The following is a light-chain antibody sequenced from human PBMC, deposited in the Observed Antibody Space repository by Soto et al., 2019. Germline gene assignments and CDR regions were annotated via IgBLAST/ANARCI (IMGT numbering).Light chain of an antibody. Sequence: EIQMTQSPSSVSTSVGDRVTITCRASQSISRFLAWYQHQPGKXPXXLIYSASTLRSGVPSRFSGSGSGTEFTPTISSLHADYFATYYCQQYNSYSTFGQGTKVDIK. CDR2: SAS. J-gene: IGKJ1*01. V-gene: IGKV1D-16*01. CDR1: QSISRF. CDR3: QQYNSYST.